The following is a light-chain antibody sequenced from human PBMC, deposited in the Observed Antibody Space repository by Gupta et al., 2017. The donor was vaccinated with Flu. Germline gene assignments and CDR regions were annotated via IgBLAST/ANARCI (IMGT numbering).Light chain of an antibody. V-gene: IGLV3-19*01. CDR2: GKN. Sequence: LVIYGKNNRPSGLPDRFSGSSSGNTSSLTITGAQAEDEADYYCNSRDSSGNHVFGTGTQVTVL. CDR3: NSRDSSGNHV. J-gene: IGLJ1*01.